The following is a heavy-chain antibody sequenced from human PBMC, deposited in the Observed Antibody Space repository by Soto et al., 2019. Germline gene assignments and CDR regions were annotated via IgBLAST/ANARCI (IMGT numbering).Heavy chain of an antibody. V-gene: IGHV1-46*03. Sequence: GASVKVSCKASGYTFTSYYMHWVRQAPGQGLEWMGIINPSGGSTSYAQKFQGRVTMTRDTSTSTVYMELSSLRSEDTAVYYCARVGITMVRGVKQQMDVWGKGTTVTVSS. CDR1: GYTFTSYY. D-gene: IGHD3-10*01. J-gene: IGHJ6*04. CDR3: ARVGITMVRGVKQQMDV. CDR2: INPSGGST.